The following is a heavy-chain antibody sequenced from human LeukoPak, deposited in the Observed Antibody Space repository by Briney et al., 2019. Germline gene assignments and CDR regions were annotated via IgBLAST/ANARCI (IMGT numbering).Heavy chain of an antibody. CDR1: GLTVSSY. D-gene: IGHD4-23*01. Sequence: GGSLRLSCAASGLTVSSYMSWVRQAPGKGLEWVSVIYSGGSMYYADSVKGRFTISRDKSKNTLYLQMNSLRAEDTAVYYCARPPYGGVDYWGQGTLVTVSS. CDR3: ARPPYGGVDY. V-gene: IGHV3-66*04. CDR2: IYSGGSM. J-gene: IGHJ4*02.